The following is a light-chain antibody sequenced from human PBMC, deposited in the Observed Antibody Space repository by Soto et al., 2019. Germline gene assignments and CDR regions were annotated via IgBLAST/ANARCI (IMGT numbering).Light chain of an antibody. CDR3: QQYNSYRYT. CDR1: QSISSW. Sequence: DIQMTQSPSTLSASVGDRVTITCRASQSISSWLAWYQQKPGKAPKLLIYDDSSLEGGVPSRFSGSGSGTEFTLTISSLQPDDFATYYCQQYNSYRYTFGQGTKLEIK. J-gene: IGKJ2*01. CDR2: DDS. V-gene: IGKV1-5*01.